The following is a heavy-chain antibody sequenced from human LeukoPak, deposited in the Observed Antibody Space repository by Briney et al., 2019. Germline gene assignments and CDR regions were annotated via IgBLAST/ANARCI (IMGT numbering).Heavy chain of an antibody. CDR1: GYTFTGYY. Sequence: ASVTVSCKASGYTFTGYYMHWVRQAPGQGLEWMGWINPNSGGTNYAQKFQGRVTMTRDTSISTAYMELSGLRSDDTAVYYCARALEEDTPRGLDWFDPWGQGTLVTVSS. CDR3: ARALEEDTPRGLDWFDP. V-gene: IGHV1-2*02. CDR2: INPNSGGT. D-gene: IGHD2-15*01. J-gene: IGHJ5*02.